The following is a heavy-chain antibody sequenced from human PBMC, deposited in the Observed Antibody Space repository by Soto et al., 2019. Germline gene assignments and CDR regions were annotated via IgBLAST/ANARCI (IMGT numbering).Heavy chain of an antibody. Sequence: SETLSLTCTVSGGSISSSSYYWGWIRQPPGKGLEWIGSIYYSGSTYYNPSLKSRVTISVDTSKNQFSLKLSSVTAADTAVYYCAGSVVVVTFPNWFDPWGQGTLVTVSS. V-gene: IGHV4-39*01. CDR1: GGSISSSSYY. D-gene: IGHD2-21*02. J-gene: IGHJ5*02. CDR3: AGSVVVVTFPNWFDP. CDR2: IYYSGST.